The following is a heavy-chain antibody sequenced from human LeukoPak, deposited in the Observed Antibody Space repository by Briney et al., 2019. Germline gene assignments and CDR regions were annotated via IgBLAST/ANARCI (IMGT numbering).Heavy chain of an antibody. Sequence: GRSLRFSCVASGFTFEDYAMHWVRQAPGKGLEWVSGISWNSGSIGYADSVKGRFTISRDNAKNSLYVQMNSLRAEDMALYYCAKGGSYYELDYWGQGTLVTVSS. CDR2: ISWNSGSI. D-gene: IGHD1-26*01. V-gene: IGHV3-9*03. CDR1: GFTFEDYA. CDR3: AKGGSYYELDY. J-gene: IGHJ4*02.